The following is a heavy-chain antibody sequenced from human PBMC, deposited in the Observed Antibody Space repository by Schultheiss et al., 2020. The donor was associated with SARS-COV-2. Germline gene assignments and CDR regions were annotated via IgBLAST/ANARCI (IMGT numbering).Heavy chain of an antibody. Sequence: SETLSLTCTVSGGSISNNSYYWDWIRQPPGKGLEWIVYFLYSGSTNYNPSLKSRVTISVDTSKNQFSLKLTSVTAADTAVYYCARGPIFGIVSNWFDPWGQGTLVTVSS. CDR3: ARGPIFGIVSNWFDP. CDR1: GGSISNNSYY. J-gene: IGHJ5*02. D-gene: IGHD3-3*01. CDR2: FLYSGST. V-gene: IGHV4-61*05.